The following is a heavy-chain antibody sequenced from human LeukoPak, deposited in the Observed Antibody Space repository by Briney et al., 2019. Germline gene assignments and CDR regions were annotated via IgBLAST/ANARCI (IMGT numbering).Heavy chain of an antibody. J-gene: IGHJ4*02. CDR2: IYSGGST. CDR1: GFTVSSNY. Sequence: GGSLRLSCAASGFTVSSNYMSWVRQAPGKGLEWVSVIYSGGSTYYADSVKGRFTISRDNSKNTLYLQMNSLRAEDTAVYYCARQPLRHCNGGICHGDYWGQGTLVTVSS. D-gene: IGHD2-15*01. V-gene: IGHV3-66*04. CDR3: ARQPLRHCNGGICHGDY.